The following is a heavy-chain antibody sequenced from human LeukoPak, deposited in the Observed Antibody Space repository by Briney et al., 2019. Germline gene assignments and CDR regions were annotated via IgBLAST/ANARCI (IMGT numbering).Heavy chain of an antibody. V-gene: IGHV4-39*01. CDR1: GGSISSSSYY. J-gene: IGHJ4*02. CDR3: ARTMVRGVILYYFDY. CDR2: IYYSGST. Sequence: SETLSLTCTVSGGSISSSSYYWGWIRQPPGKGLEWIGSIYYSGSTYYNPSLKSRVTISVDTSKNQFSLKLSSVTAADTAAYYCARTMVRGVILYYFDYWGQGTLVTVSS. D-gene: IGHD3-10*01.